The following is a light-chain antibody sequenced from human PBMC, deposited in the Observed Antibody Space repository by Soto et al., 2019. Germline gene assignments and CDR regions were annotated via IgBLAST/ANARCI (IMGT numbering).Light chain of an antibody. CDR3: SSYTSSNTVV. J-gene: IGLJ2*01. Sequence: QSALTQPASVSGSPGQSITISCTGTSSDVGGYNDVSWYQQHPGKAPKLMIYDVTNRPSGVSNRFSGSKSGNTASLTISGLAAEDEADYYCSSYTSSNTVVFGGGTQLTVL. CDR1: SSDVGGYND. V-gene: IGLV2-14*03. CDR2: DVT.